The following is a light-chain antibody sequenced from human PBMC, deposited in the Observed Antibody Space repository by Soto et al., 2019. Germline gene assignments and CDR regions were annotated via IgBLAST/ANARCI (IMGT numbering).Light chain of an antibody. CDR3: QPSYSTPQLT. J-gene: IGKJ3*01. CDR1: QDIGTF. CDR2: AAS. V-gene: IGKV1-39*01. Sequence: DFQMPQSPSSLSASVGDRVTITCRASQDIGTFLNWYQQKPGKPPNLLIYAASNLLSGVSSRFGGSGSGTDFTLTISSLQPEDVATYYCQPSYSTPQLTFGPGTKVDVK.